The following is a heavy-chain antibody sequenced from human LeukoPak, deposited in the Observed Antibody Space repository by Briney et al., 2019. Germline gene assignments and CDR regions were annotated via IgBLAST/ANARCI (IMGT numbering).Heavy chain of an antibody. Sequence: GASVKVSCKASGYTFTGYHMHWVRQAPGQGLEWMGWISAYNGNPNYAQKLQGRVTMTTDTSTSTAYMELRSLRSDDTAVYYCARDGGYCSSTSCYQYYYYYYYMDVWGKGTTVTVSS. D-gene: IGHD2-2*01. J-gene: IGHJ6*03. V-gene: IGHV1-18*04. CDR1: GYTFTGYH. CDR2: ISAYNGNP. CDR3: ARDGGYCSSTSCYQYYYYYYYMDV.